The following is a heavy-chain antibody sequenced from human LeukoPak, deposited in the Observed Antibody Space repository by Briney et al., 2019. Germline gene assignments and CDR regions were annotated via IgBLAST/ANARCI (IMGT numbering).Heavy chain of an antibody. V-gene: IGHV3-53*01. CDR1: GFTVSSNY. CDR2: IYSGGST. J-gene: IGHJ5*02. D-gene: IGHD1-26*01. CDR3: ARSPVSGRYYLGWFDP. Sequence: PGGSLRLSCAASGFTVSSNYMSWVRHAPGKGLEWVSVIYSGGSTYYADSVKGRFTISRDNSKNTLYLQMNSLRAEDTAVYYCARSPVSGRYYLGWFDPWGQGTLVTVSS.